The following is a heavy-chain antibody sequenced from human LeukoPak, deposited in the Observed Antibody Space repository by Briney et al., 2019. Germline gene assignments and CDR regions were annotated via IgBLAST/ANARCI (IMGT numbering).Heavy chain of an antibody. V-gene: IGHV3-23*01. J-gene: IGHJ4*02. CDR1: GFTFSNYA. Sequence: PGGSVRLSCAASGFTFSNYAMSWVRQAPGKGLEWVSGISGSGGSTYYADSVKGRFTISRDTSKNTLYLQMNSLRAEDTALYYCAKRYYYNSRGSPFDYWGQGTLVTVSS. CDR3: AKRYYYNSRGSPFDY. D-gene: IGHD3-22*01. CDR2: ISGSGGST.